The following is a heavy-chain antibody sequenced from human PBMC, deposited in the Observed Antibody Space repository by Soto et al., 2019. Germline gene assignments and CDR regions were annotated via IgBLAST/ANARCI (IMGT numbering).Heavy chain of an antibody. CDR3: ARGKITGLFDY. D-gene: IGHD2-8*02. CDR2: VYRTGST. Sequence: ASETLSLTCAVSGGSISTSNWWSWVRQPPGKGLEWIGEVYRTGSTNYNPSLKSRVTISVDTSKNQFSLKLTSVTAADTAVYYCARGKITGLFDYWGQGTLVTVSS. V-gene: IGHV4-4*02. CDR1: GGSISTSNW. J-gene: IGHJ4*02.